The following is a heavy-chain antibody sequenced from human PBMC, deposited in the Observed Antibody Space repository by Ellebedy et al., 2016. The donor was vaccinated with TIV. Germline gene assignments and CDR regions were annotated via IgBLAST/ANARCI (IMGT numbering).Heavy chain of an antibody. CDR1: GGSISNYY. J-gene: IGHJ5*02. CDR2: IYYSGST. Sequence: MPGGSLRLSCIVSGGSISNYYWSWIRQPPGKGLEWIGSIYYSGSTNYNPSLKSRVIISVDTSKNQFSLKLNSATAADTAVYYCARDLAGGSGRFDPWGQGTLVTVSS. D-gene: IGHD3-10*01. CDR3: ARDLAGGSGRFDP. V-gene: IGHV4-59*01.